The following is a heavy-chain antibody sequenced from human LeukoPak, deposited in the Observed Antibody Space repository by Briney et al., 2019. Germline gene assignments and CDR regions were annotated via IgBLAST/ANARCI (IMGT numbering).Heavy chain of an antibody. CDR3: ARSFSGYEPLFDY. D-gene: IGHD5-12*01. Sequence: SESLSLTCSLSAPSVSSSNYSWGWIRQPPGRGREGFGEINHSGTTNYNPCLETRVTISLDTTKNPFSLTLSYLTAPHSVAVFCARSFSGYEPLFDYWGQGTLVTVSS. V-gene: IGHV4-39*07. CDR1: APSVSSSNYS. CDR2: INHSGTT. J-gene: IGHJ4*02.